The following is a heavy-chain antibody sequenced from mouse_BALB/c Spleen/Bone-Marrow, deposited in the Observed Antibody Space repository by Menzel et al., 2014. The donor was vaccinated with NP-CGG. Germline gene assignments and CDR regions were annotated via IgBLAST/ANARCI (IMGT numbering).Heavy chain of an antibody. D-gene: IGHD2-4*01. CDR3: TMDDYDGGYYFDY. Sequence: VKLMESGAELVKPGASVKMSCKASGYTFTSYWMHWVKQRPGQGLEWIGTIDPSDSYTSYNQKFKGKATLTVDTSSSTAYMQLSSLTSEDSAVYYCTMDDYDGGYYFDYWGPGTTLTVSS. V-gene: IGHV1S127*01. J-gene: IGHJ2*01. CDR1: GYTFTSYW. CDR2: IDPSDSYT.